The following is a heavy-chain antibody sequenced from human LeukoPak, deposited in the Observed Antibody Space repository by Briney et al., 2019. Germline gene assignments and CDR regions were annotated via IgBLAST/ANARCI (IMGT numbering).Heavy chain of an antibody. D-gene: IGHD4-17*01. CDR2: ISYDGSNK. CDR1: GFTFSSYA. V-gene: IGHV3-30*04. CDR3: AKDPAHDYGDLWYFDY. J-gene: IGHJ4*02. Sequence: GGSLRLSCAASGFTFSSYAMHWVRQAPGKGLEWVAVISYDGSNKYYADSVKGRFTISRDNSKNTLYLQMNSLRAEDMAVYYCAKDPAHDYGDLWYFDYWGQGTLVTVSS.